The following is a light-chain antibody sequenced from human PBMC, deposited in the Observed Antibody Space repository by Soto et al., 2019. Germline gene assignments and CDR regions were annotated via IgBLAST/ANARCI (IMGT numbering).Light chain of an antibody. J-gene: IGLJ3*02. CDR2: DVS. CDR3: SSYTSSSTV. CDR1: SSDVGGYNS. Sequence: QSVLTQPASVSGSPGQSITISCTGTSSDVGGYNSVSWYQQHPGKAPKLMIIDVSNRPSGVSNRFSGSKSGNTASLTISGLQAEDEADYYCSSYTSSSTVFAGGTK. V-gene: IGLV2-14*03.